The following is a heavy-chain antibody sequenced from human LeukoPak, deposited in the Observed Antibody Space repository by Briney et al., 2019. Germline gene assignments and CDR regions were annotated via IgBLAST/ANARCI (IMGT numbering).Heavy chain of an antibody. Sequence: ASVKVSCKASGYTFTSYGISWVRQAPGQGLEWMGWISAYNGNTNYAQKLQGRVTMTTDTSTSTAYMELRSLRSDDTAVYYCAMIAEAGDWFDPWGLGTLVTVSS. CDR1: GYTFTSYG. D-gene: IGHD6-19*01. CDR3: AMIAEAGDWFDP. J-gene: IGHJ5*02. CDR2: ISAYNGNT. V-gene: IGHV1-18*01.